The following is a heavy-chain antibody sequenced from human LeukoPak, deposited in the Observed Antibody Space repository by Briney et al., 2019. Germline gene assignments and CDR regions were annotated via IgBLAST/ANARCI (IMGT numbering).Heavy chain of an antibody. CDR2: IYTSGST. D-gene: IGHD6-13*01. V-gene: IGHV4-4*07. J-gene: IGHJ4*02. CDR1: GGSITSYY. Sequence: PSETLSLTCIVSGGSITSYYWSWIRQPAGQGLELVGRIYTSGSTNYNPSLKSQVTMSVDTSKNQFSLKLNSVTAADTAVYYCARGGIAAAGKLDYWGQGSLVTVSS. CDR3: ARGGIAAAGKLDY.